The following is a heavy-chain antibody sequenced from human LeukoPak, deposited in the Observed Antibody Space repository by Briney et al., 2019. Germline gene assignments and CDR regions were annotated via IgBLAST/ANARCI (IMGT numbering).Heavy chain of an antibody. CDR3: ARGGLGYSGPYDAFDI. CDR1: GNTFTRYY. V-gene: IGHV1-46*01. CDR2: IKPSGGST. J-gene: IGHJ3*02. D-gene: IGHD5-12*01. Sequence: ASVKVSCKASGNTFTRYYMHWVRQAPGQGLEWMGIIKPSGGSTSYAQKFQGRVTMTRDMSTSTVYMELSSLRSEDTAVYYCARGGLGYSGPYDAFDIWGQGTMVTVSS.